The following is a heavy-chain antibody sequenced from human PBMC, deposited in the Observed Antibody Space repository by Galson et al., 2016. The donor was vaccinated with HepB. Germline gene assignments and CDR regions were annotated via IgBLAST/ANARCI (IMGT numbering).Heavy chain of an antibody. J-gene: IGHJ6*04. CDR2: VSKGGTT. Sequence: SETLSLTCTVSDVSIRESYWTWIRQPPGKGLEWLGHVSKGGTTSYKPSLNSRLSMSLDTSKNQFSLKLTSVTAADTAVYYCARDQGQYSSSGDYWCGLDVWGKGTTVIVSS. V-gene: IGHV4-59*01. D-gene: IGHD6-6*01. CDR1: DVSIRESY. CDR3: ARDQGQYSSSGDYWCGLDV.